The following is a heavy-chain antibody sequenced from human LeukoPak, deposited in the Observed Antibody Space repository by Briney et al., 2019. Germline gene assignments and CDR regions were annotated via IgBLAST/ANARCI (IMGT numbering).Heavy chain of an antibody. Sequence: GGSLRLSCAASGFTFSSYAMSWVRQAPGKGLEWVSTISGSCGSTYYADSVKGRFTISRDNSKSTLYLQMNSLRAEDTAVYYCAKVSGYSYGPFDYWGQGTLVTVSS. V-gene: IGHV3-23*01. CDR1: GFTFSSYA. J-gene: IGHJ4*02. D-gene: IGHD5-18*01. CDR2: ISGSCGST. CDR3: AKVSGYSYGPFDY.